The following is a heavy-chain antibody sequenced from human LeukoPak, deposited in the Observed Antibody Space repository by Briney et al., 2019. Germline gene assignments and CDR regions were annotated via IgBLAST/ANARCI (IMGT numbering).Heavy chain of an antibody. D-gene: IGHD6-19*01. CDR3: ARSSGWRSEFDY. CDR1: GFIFSSYW. Sequence: GGSLRLSCAASGFIFSSYWMTWVRQAPGKGLEWVANIKYDGSDEYYVDSVKGRFTISRDNAKNSLYLQMNSLRAEDTAVYYCARSSGWRSEFDYWGQGTQVTVSS. J-gene: IGHJ4*02. CDR2: IKYDGSDE. V-gene: IGHV3-7*01.